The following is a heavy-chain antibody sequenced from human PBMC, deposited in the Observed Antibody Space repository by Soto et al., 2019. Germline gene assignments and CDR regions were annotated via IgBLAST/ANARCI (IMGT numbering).Heavy chain of an antibody. J-gene: IGHJ6*02. CDR3: ARTYSNYPYYYYGMDV. V-gene: IGHV2-70*01. Sequence: ESGPTLANPTPTLPLTCTFSGCSLSTSGMCVSWMSQHQGKALEWLALIDWDDDKYYSTSLKTRLTISKDTSKNQVVLTMTNMDPVDTATYYCARTYSNYPYYYYGMDVWGQGTTVTVSS. CDR1: GCSLSTSGMC. CDR2: IDWDDDK. D-gene: IGHD4-4*01.